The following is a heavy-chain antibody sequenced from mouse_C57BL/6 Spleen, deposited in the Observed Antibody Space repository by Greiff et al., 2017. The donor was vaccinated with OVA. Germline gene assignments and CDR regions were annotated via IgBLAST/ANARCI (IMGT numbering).Heavy chain of an antibody. V-gene: IGHV1-59*01. D-gene: IGHD1-1*01. CDR2: IDPSDSYT. CDR1: GYTFTSYW. Sequence: VQLQQPGAELVRPGTSVKLSCKASGYTFTSYWMHWVKQRPGHGLEWIGVIDPSDSYTNYNQKFKGKATLTVDTSSSTAYMQLSSLTSEDSAVYYCARRGYYGSSYDFDYWGQGTTLTVSS. CDR3: ARRGYYGSSYDFDY. J-gene: IGHJ2*01.